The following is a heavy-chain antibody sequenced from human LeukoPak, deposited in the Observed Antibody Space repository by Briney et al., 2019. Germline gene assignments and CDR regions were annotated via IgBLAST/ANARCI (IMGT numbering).Heavy chain of an antibody. CDR1: GFTFDDYA. CDR2: ISGSGGST. CDR3: AKVSAYYDFWSPFDY. D-gene: IGHD3-3*01. V-gene: IGHV3-23*01. Sequence: GGSLRLSCAASGFTFDDYAMSWVRQAPGKGLEWVSAISGSGGSTYYADSVKGRFTISRDNSKNTLYLQMNSLRAEDTAVYYCAKVSAYYDFWSPFDYWGQGTLVTVSS. J-gene: IGHJ4*02.